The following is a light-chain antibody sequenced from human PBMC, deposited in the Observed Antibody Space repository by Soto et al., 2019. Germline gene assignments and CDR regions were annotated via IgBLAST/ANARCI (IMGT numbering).Light chain of an antibody. CDR1: QSVSSN. J-gene: IGKJ2*01. Sequence: EIVMTQSPATLSVSPGERATLSCRASQSVSSNLAWYQQKPGQAPRLLIYGASTRATGIPARFSGSGSGTEFTLTISSLQSEDFAVYYCQQYNNWPYTFGRGTKLEIK. CDR2: GAS. V-gene: IGKV3-15*01. CDR3: QQYNNWPYT.